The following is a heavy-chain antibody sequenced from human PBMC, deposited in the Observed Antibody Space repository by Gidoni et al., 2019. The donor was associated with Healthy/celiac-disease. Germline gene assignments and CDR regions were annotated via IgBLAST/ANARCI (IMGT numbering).Heavy chain of an antibody. CDR1: GFTFSNAV. J-gene: IGHJ4*02. CDR3: TTEPLWFWELFSSDGDY. V-gene: IGHV3-15*01. D-gene: IGHD3-10*01. Sequence: EVQLVASGGGLGQPGGLLSLCCAAGGFTFSNAVMRGVRQSRGKGLGWLGLSKSKTDAGTTDYAAPGKGRSTISRDDSKNTLYLQMNSVNTEDTAVYYCTTEPLWFWELFSSDGDYWGQGTLVTVSS. CDR2: SKSKTDAGTT.